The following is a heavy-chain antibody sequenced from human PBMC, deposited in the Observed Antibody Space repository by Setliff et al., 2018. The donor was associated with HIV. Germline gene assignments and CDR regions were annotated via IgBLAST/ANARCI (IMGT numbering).Heavy chain of an antibody. J-gene: IGHJ4*02. CDR1: GFTFSSAW. D-gene: IGHD3-16*01. CDR3: GILPPGE. V-gene: IGHV3-7*01. Sequence: GGSLRLSCAASGFTFSSAWMGWVRQAPAKGLEWVANISPGGSATYYVDSVKGRFTISRDNAKNMVYLQMTGLRVEDTAVYYCGILPPGEWGPGTLVTVSS. CDR2: ISPGGSAT.